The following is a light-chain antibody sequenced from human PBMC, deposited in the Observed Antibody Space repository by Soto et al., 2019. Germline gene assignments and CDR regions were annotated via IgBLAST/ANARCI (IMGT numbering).Light chain of an antibody. CDR3: QPYDSSPTWT. Sequence: ELVFTQSPGTLSLSPGERATLSCRASQSVSSSYLAWYQQKPGQAPRLLIYGASSRATGIPDRFSGSGSGTDFTLTISRLEPEDFAVYYCQPYDSSPTWTFGQGTKVDIK. CDR1: QSVSSSY. CDR2: GAS. J-gene: IGKJ1*01. V-gene: IGKV3-20*01.